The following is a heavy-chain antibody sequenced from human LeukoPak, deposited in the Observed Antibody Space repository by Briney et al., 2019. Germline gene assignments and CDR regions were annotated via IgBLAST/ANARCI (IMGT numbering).Heavy chain of an antibody. CDR2: IYSGGST. CDR3: ARDKIQWLRYSYFDY. Sequence: PGGSLRLSCAASGLTVSSNYMSWVRQAPGKGLGWVSVIYSGGSTYYADSVKGRFTISRDNSKNTLYLQMNSLRAEDTAVYYCARDKIQWLRYSYFDYWGQGVLVTVSS. CDR1: GLTVSSNY. D-gene: IGHD5-12*01. J-gene: IGHJ4*02. V-gene: IGHV3-53*01.